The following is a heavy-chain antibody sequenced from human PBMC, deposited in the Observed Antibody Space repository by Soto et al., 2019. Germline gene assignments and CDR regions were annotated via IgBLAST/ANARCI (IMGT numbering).Heavy chain of an antibody. CDR3: AEGFSSGYYYPY. CDR1: GFTINNAW. Sequence: GGSLRLSCAASGFTINNAWMSWVRQAPGKGLEWVGRIKSKGNGGTADYAAPVKGRFTISRDDSKNMLYLQMNSLRAEDTAVYYCAEGFSSGYYYPYWGQGTLVTVSS. V-gene: IGHV3-15*01. CDR2: IKSKGNGGTA. J-gene: IGHJ4*02. D-gene: IGHD3-22*01.